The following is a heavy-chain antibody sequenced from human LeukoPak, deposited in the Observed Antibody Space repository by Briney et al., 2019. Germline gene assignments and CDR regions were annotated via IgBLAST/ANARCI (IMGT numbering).Heavy chain of an antibody. CDR2: IYYTGST. D-gene: IGHD1-26*01. CDR1: GGSISGGTYY. J-gene: IGHJ4*02. Sequence: SETLSLTCTVSGGSISGGTYYWGWIRQPPGKGLEWIGSIYYTGSTYDNPSLESRVTISVDTSKNQFSLKLSSVTAADTAVYYCARRGGSGRAFDYWGQGTLVTVSS. CDR3: ARRGGSGRAFDY. V-gene: IGHV4-39*01.